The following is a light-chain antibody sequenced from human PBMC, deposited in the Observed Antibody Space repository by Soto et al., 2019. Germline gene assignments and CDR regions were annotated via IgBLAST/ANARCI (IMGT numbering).Light chain of an antibody. V-gene: IGKV3-15*01. Sequence: IVMTQSPSTLSVSPGERATLSCRASQSINSNLAWYQQKPGQAPRLLMFRASIRATGFPARFSGSGSGTEFNITISSLQSEDSAGYYCQQYNNWPRATFGGGTKVDIK. J-gene: IGKJ4*01. CDR1: QSINSN. CDR2: RAS. CDR3: QQYNNWPRAT.